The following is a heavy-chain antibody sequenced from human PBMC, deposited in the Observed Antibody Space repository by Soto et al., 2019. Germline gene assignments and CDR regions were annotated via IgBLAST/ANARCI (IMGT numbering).Heavy chain of an antibody. V-gene: IGHV4-4*07. D-gene: IGHD2-21*01. CDR3: ARDLDSTGSFDI. J-gene: IGHJ3*02. CDR1: GGSINSYY. CDR2: MYTSGST. Sequence: QVQLQESGPGLVKPSETLSLTCTVSGGSINSYYWSWIRQPAGKGLEWIGRMYTSGSTNYNPSLKSRVTMSVDTSKNQFSLKLNSVTAADTAVYYCARDLDSTGSFDIWGQGTMVTVSS.